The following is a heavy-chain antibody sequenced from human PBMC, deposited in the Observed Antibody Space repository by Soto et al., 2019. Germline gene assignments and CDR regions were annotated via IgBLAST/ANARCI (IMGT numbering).Heavy chain of an antibody. CDR1: GFTFSTAW. V-gene: IGHV3-15*07. CDR3: GRYYDYSGPCPGAIDI. Sequence: GGSLRLSCAASGFTFSTAWMNWVRQAPGKGLEWVARIKSKNDGGTTEYSAPVKGRFTISRDTSKNTLYLQMNSLRAEDTAVYYCGRYYDYSGPCPGAIDIWGHGTMVTVSS. D-gene: IGHD3-22*01. J-gene: IGHJ3*02. CDR2: IKSKNDGGTT.